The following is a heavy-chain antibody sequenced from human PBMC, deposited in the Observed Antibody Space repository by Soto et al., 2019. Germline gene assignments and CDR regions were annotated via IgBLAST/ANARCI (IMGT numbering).Heavy chain of an antibody. CDR1: GGTFSSYA. CDR3: ATQYSSSSSPFDY. J-gene: IGHJ4*02. V-gene: IGHV1-69*13. D-gene: IGHD6-6*01. Sequence: SVKVSCKASGGTFSSYAISWVRQAPGQGLEWMGGIIPIFGTANYAQKFQGRVTITADESTSTAYMELSSLRSEDTAVYYCATQYSSSSSPFDYWGQGTLVTVSS. CDR2: IIPIFGTA.